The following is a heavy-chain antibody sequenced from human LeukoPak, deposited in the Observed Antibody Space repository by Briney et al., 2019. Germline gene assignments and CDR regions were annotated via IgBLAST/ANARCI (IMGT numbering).Heavy chain of an antibody. Sequence: SETLSLTCTVSGASIGNYYWSWIRQPAGKGLEWIGCTHTSGSANYNPSLKSRVTMSVDTSKNQFSLKLTSVTAADTAVYYCARGRWKTGMDSPYYFDFWGQGTLVTVSS. CDR2: THTSGSA. CDR3: ARGRWKTGMDSPYYFDF. CDR1: GASIGNYY. V-gene: IGHV4-4*07. J-gene: IGHJ4*02. D-gene: IGHD2-2*03.